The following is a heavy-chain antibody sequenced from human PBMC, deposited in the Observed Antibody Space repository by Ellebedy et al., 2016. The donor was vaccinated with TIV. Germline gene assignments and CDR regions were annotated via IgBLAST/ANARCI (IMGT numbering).Heavy chain of an antibody. V-gene: IGHV3-30*18. Sequence: GESLKISCAASGFTFSNYGMHWVRQAPGKGLEWVAVISYDGSNKNYADSVKGRFTISRDNSKNTLDLQMNSLRAEDTAMYYCAKALDYGDGYGMNVWGQGTTVTVSS. CDR1: GFTFSNYG. D-gene: IGHD4-17*01. J-gene: IGHJ6*02. CDR2: ISYDGSNK. CDR3: AKALDYGDGYGMNV.